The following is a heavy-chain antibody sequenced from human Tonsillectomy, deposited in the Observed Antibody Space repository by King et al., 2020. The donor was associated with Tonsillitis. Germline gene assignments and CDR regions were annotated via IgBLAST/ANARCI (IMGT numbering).Heavy chain of an antibody. V-gene: IGHV5-51*01. Sequence: QLVQSGAEVKKPGESLKISCKGSGYSFTSYWIGWVRQMPGKGLEWMGLIFPGDSDTRYSPSFQGQVTISADKSFSTAYLQGSSLKATDTGMYYCATINYGSGSYLHDYWGQGTLVTVSS. CDR3: ATINYGSGSYLHDY. CDR2: IFPGDSDT. D-gene: IGHD3-10*01. CDR1: GYSFTSYW. J-gene: IGHJ4*02.